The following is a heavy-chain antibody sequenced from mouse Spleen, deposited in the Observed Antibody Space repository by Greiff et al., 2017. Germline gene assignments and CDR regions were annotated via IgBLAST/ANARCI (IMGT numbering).Heavy chain of an antibody. J-gene: IGHJ3*01. CDR2: IYPRSGNT. D-gene: IGHD2-5*01. CDR3: AREDSNYPLAY. Sequence: VQLQQSGAELARPGASVKLSCKASGYTFTSYGISWVKQRTGQGLEWIGEIYPRSGNTYYNEKFKGKATLTADKSSSTAYMELRSLTSEDSAVYFCAREDSNYPLAYWGQGTLVTVSA. V-gene: IGHV1-81*01. CDR1: GYTFTSYG.